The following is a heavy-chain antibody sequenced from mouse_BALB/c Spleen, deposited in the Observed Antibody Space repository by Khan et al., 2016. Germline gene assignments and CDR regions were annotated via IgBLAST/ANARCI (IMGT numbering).Heavy chain of an antibody. Sequence: EVELVESGGGLVKPGGSLKLSCAATGFTFSDYYMYWVRQTPEKRLEWVATISDGGSYTYYPDSVQGRFTISRDNAKNNLYLQMSSLKSEDTAMYYYAREGNYAYWGQGTLVTVSA. J-gene: IGHJ3*01. V-gene: IGHV5-4*02. CDR1: GFTFSDYY. CDR3: AREGNYAY. D-gene: IGHD2-1*01. CDR2: ISDGGSYT.